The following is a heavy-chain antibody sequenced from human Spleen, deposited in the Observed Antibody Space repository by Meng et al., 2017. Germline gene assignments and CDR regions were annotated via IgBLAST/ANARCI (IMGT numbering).Heavy chain of an antibody. V-gene: IGHV1-2*02. CDR1: GYTFIDYY. J-gene: IGHJ4*02. Sequence: ASVKVSCKASGYTFIDYYLHWVRQTPEQGLEWMGWIHPNSGGTNYAQKFQGRVSMTRDTSISTAYMELNRLRSDDTAVYYCARDGEGYFDWRYFDYWGQGTLVTVSS. CDR2: IHPNSGGT. CDR3: ARDGEGYFDWRYFDY. D-gene: IGHD3-9*01.